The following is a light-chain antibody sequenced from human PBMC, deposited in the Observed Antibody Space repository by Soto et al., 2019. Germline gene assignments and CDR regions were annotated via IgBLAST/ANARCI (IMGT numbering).Light chain of an antibody. CDR2: DVS. CDR1: SSDVGGYNY. V-gene: IGLV2-11*01. Sequence: QSALTQPRSVSGSPGQSVTISCTGTSSDVGGYNYVSWYQQHPGKAPKLMIYDVSERPSGVPDRFSGSKSGKTASLIISGLQAEDAADYYCCSYAGRHTYVFGTGTKVTGL. J-gene: IGLJ1*01. CDR3: CSYAGRHTYV.